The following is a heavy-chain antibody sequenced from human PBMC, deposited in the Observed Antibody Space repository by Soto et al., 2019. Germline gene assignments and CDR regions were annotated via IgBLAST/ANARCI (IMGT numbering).Heavy chain of an antibody. D-gene: IGHD6-13*01. CDR1: GFTFSSYG. CDR2: IWYDGSNK. J-gene: IGHJ6*02. CDR3: ARDLGIAAAGTYYYYYGMDV. Sequence: TGGSLRLSCAASGFTFSSYGMHWVRQAPGKGLEWVAVIWYDGSNKYYADSVKGRFTISRDNSKNTLYLQMNSLRAEDTAVYYCARDLGIAAAGTYYYYYGMDVWGQGTTVTVSS. V-gene: IGHV3-33*01.